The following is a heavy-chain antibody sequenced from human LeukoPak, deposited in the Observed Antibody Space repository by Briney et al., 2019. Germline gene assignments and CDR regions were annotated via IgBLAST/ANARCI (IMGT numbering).Heavy chain of an antibody. Sequence: SETLSLTCTVSGGSISSGSYYWSWIRQPAGKGLEWIGRIYTSGSTNYNPSLKSRVTISVDTSKNQFSLKLSSVTAADTAVYYCARIVGSGSYYKGTEFDYWGQGTLVTVSS. CDR3: ARIVGSGSYYKGTEFDY. J-gene: IGHJ4*02. CDR2: IYTSGST. V-gene: IGHV4-61*02. D-gene: IGHD3-10*01. CDR1: GGSISSGSYY.